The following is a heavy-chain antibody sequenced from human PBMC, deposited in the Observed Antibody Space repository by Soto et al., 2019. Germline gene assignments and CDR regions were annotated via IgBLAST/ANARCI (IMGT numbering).Heavy chain of an antibody. CDR2: IYYSGST. Sequence: SETLSLTCTVSGGSISNYYWSWIRQPPGKGLEWIGYIYYSGSTNYNPSLKSRVTISVDTSKNQFSLKLSSVTAADTAVYYCARGGIVATIPYYYYAMEVWGQGTTVTVSS. V-gene: IGHV4-59*01. J-gene: IGHJ6*02. CDR1: GGSISNYY. D-gene: IGHD5-12*01. CDR3: ARGGIVATIPYYYYAMEV.